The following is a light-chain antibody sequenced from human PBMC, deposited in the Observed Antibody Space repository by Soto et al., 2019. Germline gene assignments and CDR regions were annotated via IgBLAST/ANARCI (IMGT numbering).Light chain of an antibody. V-gene: IGLV2-8*01. CDR3: SSFAGSNNFPYV. CDR2: EIN. Sequence: QSVLTQPPSASGSPGQSVTISGTGTSSDVGAYDYVSWYQQHPGKAPKLMIYEINKRPSGVPDRFSGSKSGNPGALTVSGPLADDEADYFCSSFAGSNNFPYVFGTGTKLTVL. J-gene: IGLJ1*01. CDR1: SSDVGAYDY.